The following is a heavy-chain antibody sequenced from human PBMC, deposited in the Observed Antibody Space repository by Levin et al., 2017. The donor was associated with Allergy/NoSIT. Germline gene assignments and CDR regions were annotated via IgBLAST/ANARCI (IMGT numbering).Heavy chain of an antibody. CDR1: GFTFSDYY. Sequence: GGSLRLSCAASGFTFSDYYMAWIRQAPGKGLEWISYISDASRNTNYADSVQGRFTISRDNAKNIVYLQMNSLKDEDTAVYYCARDVGPYHYDSYGYYLHAFDFWGQGTMVTVSS. V-gene: IGHV3-11*05. D-gene: IGHD3-22*01. CDR2: ISDASRNT. J-gene: IGHJ3*01. CDR3: ARDVGPYHYDSYGYYLHAFDF.